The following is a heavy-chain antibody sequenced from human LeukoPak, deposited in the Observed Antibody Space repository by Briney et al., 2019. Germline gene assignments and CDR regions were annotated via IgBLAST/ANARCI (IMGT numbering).Heavy chain of an antibody. D-gene: IGHD4-11*01. V-gene: IGHV3-30-3*01. CDR1: GFTFSSYA. Sequence: GGSLRLSCAASGFTFSSYAMHWVRQAPGKGLEWVAVISYDGSNKYYADSVKGRFTISRDNSKNTLYLQMSSLRAEDTAVYYCARGPWERAVTPLDYWGQGTLVTVSS. CDR3: ARGPWERAVTPLDY. CDR2: ISYDGSNK. J-gene: IGHJ4*02.